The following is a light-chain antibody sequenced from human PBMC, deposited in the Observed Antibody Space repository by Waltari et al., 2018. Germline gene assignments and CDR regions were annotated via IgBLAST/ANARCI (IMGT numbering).Light chain of an antibody. J-gene: IGKJ5*01. Sequence: EIVLTQFPATLSLSPGERATLSCRASQSVSSFLAWYQQKPGQAPRLLIFDASNRATGIPARFSGSGSGTDFTLTISSLEPEDFAVYYCQHRSSWPLTFGQGTRLEIK. V-gene: IGKV3-11*01. CDR2: DAS. CDR3: QHRSSWPLT. CDR1: QSVSSF.